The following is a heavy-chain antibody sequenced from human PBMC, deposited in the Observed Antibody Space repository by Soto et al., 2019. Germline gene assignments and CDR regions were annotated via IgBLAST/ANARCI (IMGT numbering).Heavy chain of an antibody. Sequence: QVPLVESGGGVVQPGRSLRLSCAASGFTFSSYGMHWVRQAPGKGLEWVAVISYDGSNKYYADSVKGRFTISRDNSKNTLYLQMNSLRAEDTAVYYCAKAGSGGYYFDYWGQGTLVTVSS. CDR1: GFTFSSYG. CDR2: ISYDGSNK. D-gene: IGHD6-19*01. V-gene: IGHV3-30*18. J-gene: IGHJ4*02. CDR3: AKAGSGGYYFDY.